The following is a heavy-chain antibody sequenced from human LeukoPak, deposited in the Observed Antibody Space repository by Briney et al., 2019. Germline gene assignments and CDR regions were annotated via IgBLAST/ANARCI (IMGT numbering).Heavy chain of an antibody. J-gene: IGHJ4*02. V-gene: IGHV3-66*01. CDR2: IYSGGST. CDR1: GFTVSSNY. Sequence: GGSLRLSCAASGFTVSSNYMSWVRQAPGKGLEWVSVIYSGGSTYYADSVKGRFTISRDNSKNTLYLQMNSLRAEDTAVYYCARSSKTMVRAFDYWGQGTLVTVSS. CDR3: ARSSKTMVRAFDY. D-gene: IGHD3-10*01.